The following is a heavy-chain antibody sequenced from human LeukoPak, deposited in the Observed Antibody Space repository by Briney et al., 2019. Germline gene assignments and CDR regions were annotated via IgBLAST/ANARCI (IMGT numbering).Heavy chain of an antibody. J-gene: IGHJ3*02. Sequence: GGSLRLSCAASGFTFDDYAMHWVRQAPGKGLEWVSGISWNSGSIGYADSVKGRFTISRDNAKNSLYLQMNSLRAEDTALYYCAKDSTTGTTGAFDIRGQGTMVTVSS. CDR3: AKDSTTGTTGAFDI. CDR1: GFTFDDYA. D-gene: IGHD1-1*01. V-gene: IGHV3-9*01. CDR2: ISWNSGSI.